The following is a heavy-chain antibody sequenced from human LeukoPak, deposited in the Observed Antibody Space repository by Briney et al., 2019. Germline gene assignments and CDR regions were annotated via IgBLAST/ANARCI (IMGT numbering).Heavy chain of an antibody. V-gene: IGHV4-34*01. J-gene: IGHJ4*02. CDR2: INHSGST. CDR1: GGSFSGYY. Sequence: SETLSLTCAVYGGSFSGYYWSWIRQPPGKGLEWIGEINHSGSTNYNPSLKSRVTISVDTSKNQFSLKLSSVTAADTAVYYCAREQGRTIFGVVIKFYSYFDYWGQGTLVTVSS. D-gene: IGHD3-3*01. CDR3: AREQGRTIFGVVIKFYSYFDY.